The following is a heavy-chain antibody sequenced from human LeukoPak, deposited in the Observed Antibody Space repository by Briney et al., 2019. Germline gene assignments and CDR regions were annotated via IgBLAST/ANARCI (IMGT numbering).Heavy chain of an antibody. V-gene: IGHV6-1*01. CDR3: ARDLAGDGGYSYDMVDY. CDR1: GDSVSSNSAT. CDR2: TYYRSKWYN. J-gene: IGHJ4*02. Sequence: SQTLSLTCAISGDSVSSNSATWHWIRQSPSRGLEWLGRTYYRSKWYNDYAESVKSRITINPDTSKNQFSLQLNSVTPEDTAVYFCARDLAGDGGYSYDMVDYWGQGTLVTVSS. D-gene: IGHD5-18*01.